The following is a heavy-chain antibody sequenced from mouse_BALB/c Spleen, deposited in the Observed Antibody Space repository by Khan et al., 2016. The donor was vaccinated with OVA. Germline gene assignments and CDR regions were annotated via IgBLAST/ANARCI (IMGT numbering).Heavy chain of an antibody. D-gene: IGHD2-2*01. J-gene: IGHJ4*01. CDR2: IAPGSGST. CDR3: ARENYYGHAYYAMDY. CDR1: GYTFTSYW. V-gene: IGHV1S41*01. Sequence: DLVKPGASVKLSCKASGYTFTSYWINWIKQRPGQGLECIGRIAPGSGSTYYNEIFKGKATLPVDTSSSTAYIQLSSLSSEDSAVYVCARENYYGHAYYAMDYWGQATSVTVSS.